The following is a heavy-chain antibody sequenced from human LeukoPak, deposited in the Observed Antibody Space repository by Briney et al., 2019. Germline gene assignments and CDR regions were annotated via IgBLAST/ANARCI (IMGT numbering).Heavy chain of an antibody. CDR2: ITGSGGST. CDR1: GLTFRTYA. Sequence: GGSLRLSCAASGLTFRTYAMSWVRQAPGKGLEWVSAITGSGGSTYYADSVKGRFTISRDNSKNTLYLQINSLRVEDTAVYYCARDQLGAVLYFDYWGQGALVTVSS. J-gene: IGHJ4*02. D-gene: IGHD1-1*01. CDR3: ARDQLGAVLYFDY. V-gene: IGHV3-23*01.